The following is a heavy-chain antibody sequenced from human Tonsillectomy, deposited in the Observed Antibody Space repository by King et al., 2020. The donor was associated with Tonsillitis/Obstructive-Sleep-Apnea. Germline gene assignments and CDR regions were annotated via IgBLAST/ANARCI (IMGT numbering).Heavy chain of an antibody. CDR2: IYYSGST. CDR3: ARTTLTIYYFDC. V-gene: IGHV4-39*07. D-gene: IGHD4-17*01. Sequence: QLVESGPGLVKPSETLSLTCAVSGGSISNTNYFWGWIRQPPGKGLEWIGGIYYSGSTDYNPSLKSRVTMSVDTSKNQFSLRLRSVTAADTAVYYCARTTLTIYYFDCWGQGTLVTVSS. J-gene: IGHJ4*02. CDR1: GGSISNTNYF.